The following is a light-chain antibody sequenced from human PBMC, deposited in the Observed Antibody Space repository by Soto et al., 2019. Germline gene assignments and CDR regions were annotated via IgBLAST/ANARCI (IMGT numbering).Light chain of an antibody. V-gene: IGKV1-33*01. J-gene: IGKJ3*01. CDR2: DAS. CDR3: QQYDNLPRVT. Sequence: DIQMTQSPSSLSASVGDRVTITCQASQDISNYLNWYQQKPGKAPKLLIYDASNLETGVPSRFSGSESGTDFTFTISSLQPEDIATYYCQQYDNLPRVTFGPGT. CDR1: QDISNY.